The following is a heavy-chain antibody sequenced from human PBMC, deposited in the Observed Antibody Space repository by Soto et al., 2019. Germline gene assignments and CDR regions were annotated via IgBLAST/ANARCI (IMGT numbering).Heavy chain of an antibody. J-gene: IGHJ4*02. CDR3: AREIGERDPEGDY. CDR2: ISSSSSYI. V-gene: IGHV3-21*01. D-gene: IGHD3-16*01. CDR1: GFTFSSYS. Sequence: EVQLVESGGGLVKPGGSLRLSCAASGFTFSSYSMNWVRQAPGKGLEWVSSISSSSSYIYYADSVKGRFTISRDNAKNSLYLKMNSLRAEDTAVYYCAREIGERDPEGDYWGQGTLVTVSS.